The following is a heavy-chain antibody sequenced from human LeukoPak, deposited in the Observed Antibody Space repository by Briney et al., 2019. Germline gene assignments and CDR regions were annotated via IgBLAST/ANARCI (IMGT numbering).Heavy chain of an antibody. Sequence: SETLSLTCTVSGGSINSYYWSWIRQPPGKGLEWVGHISYSGSTNYSPSLKSRVTISLETSKNQFSLKLTSVTAADAAVHYCARAVSQGGYYYYYGLDVWGQGTTVTVSS. V-gene: IGHV4-59*01. J-gene: IGHJ6*02. D-gene: IGHD3-16*01. CDR1: GGSINSYY. CDR3: ARAVSQGGYYYYYGLDV. CDR2: ISYSGST.